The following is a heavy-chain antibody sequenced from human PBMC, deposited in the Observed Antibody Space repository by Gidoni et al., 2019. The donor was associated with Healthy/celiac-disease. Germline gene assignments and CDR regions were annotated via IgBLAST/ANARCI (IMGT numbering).Heavy chain of an antibody. D-gene: IGHD5-12*01. V-gene: IGHV3-9*01. Sequence: EVQLVESGGGLVQPGRSLRLSCAASGFTFDDYAMHWVRQAPGKGLEWVSGISWNSGSIGYADSVKGRFTISRDNAKNSLYLQMNSLRAEDTALYYCAKDSGYDFSLFDYWGQGTLVTVSS. J-gene: IGHJ4*02. CDR3: AKDSGYDFSLFDY. CDR1: GFTFDDYA. CDR2: ISWNSGSI.